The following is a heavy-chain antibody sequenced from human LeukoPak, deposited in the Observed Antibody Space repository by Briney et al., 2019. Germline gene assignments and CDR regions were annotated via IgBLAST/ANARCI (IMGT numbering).Heavy chain of an antibody. CDR3: ARREGRYYYGSGSRPGWFDP. J-gene: IGHJ5*02. V-gene: IGHV1-8*01. CDR1: GYTFTSYD. Sequence: GASVKVSCKASGYTFTSYDINWARQATGEGLEWRGWMNPNSGNTGYAQKFQGRVTMTRNTSISTAYMELSSLRSEDTAVYYCARREGRYYYGSGSRPGWFDPWGQGTLVTVSS. CDR2: MNPNSGNT. D-gene: IGHD3-10*01.